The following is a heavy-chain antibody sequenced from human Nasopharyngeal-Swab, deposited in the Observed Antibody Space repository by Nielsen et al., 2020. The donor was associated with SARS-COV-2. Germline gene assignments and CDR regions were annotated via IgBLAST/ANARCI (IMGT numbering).Heavy chain of an antibody. CDR2: INHSGST. J-gene: IGHJ5*02. Sequence: RQAPGKGLEWIGEINHSGSTNYNPSLKSRVTISVDTSKNQFSLKLSSVTAADMAVYYCARCMTGTTGGWFDPWGQGTLVTVSS. V-gene: IGHV4-34*01. CDR3: ARCMTGTTGGWFDP. D-gene: IGHD1-7*01.